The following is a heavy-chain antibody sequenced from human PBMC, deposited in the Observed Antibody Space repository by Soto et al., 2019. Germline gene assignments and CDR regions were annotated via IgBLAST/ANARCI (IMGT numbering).Heavy chain of an antibody. V-gene: IGHV3-30-3*01. CDR2: ISYDGSNK. CDR1: GFTFSSYS. J-gene: IGHJ5*02. Sequence: QVQLVESGGGVVQPGRSLRLSCAASGFTFSSYSMHWVRQAPGKGLEWVAVISYDGSNKYYADSVKGRLTISRDNSKNTLYLQMNSLRAEDTAVYYCASPGQVVAISWGQGTLVTVSS. D-gene: IGHD2-15*01. CDR3: ASPGQVVAIS.